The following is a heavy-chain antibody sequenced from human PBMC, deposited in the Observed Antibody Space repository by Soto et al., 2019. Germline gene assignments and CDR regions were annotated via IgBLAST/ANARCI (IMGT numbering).Heavy chain of an antibody. Sequence: PSQTLSLTCAISGDSVSSNSAAWNWIRQSPSRGLEWLGRTYYRSKWYNDYAVSVKSRITINPDTSKNQFSLQLNSVTPEDTAVYYCARVIVVVPAAIRDYYYYGMDAWGQGTTVTVSS. V-gene: IGHV6-1*01. CDR2: TYYRSKWYN. CDR1: GDSVSSNSAA. D-gene: IGHD2-2*01. CDR3: ARVIVVVPAAIRDYYYYGMDA. J-gene: IGHJ6*02.